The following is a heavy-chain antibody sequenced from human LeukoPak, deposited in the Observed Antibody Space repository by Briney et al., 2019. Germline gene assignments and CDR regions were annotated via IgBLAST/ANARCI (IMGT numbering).Heavy chain of an antibody. J-gene: IGHJ5*02. CDR3: ARVFSWPNWFDP. Sequence: SETLSLACAVYGGSFSGYYWSWIRQPPGTGLEWIGEINHSGSTNYNPSLKSRVTISVDTSKNQFSLKLSSVTAADTAVYYCARVFSWPNWFDPWGQGTLVTVSS. CDR2: INHSGST. V-gene: IGHV4-34*01. CDR1: GGSFSGYY. D-gene: IGHD6-13*01.